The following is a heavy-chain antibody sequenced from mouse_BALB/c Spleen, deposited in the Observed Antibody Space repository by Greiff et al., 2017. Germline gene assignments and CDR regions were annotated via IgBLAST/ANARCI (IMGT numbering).Heavy chain of an antibody. J-gene: IGHJ1*01. V-gene: IGHV1-87*01. CDR3: ARNYGLDV. Sequence: QVHVKQSGAELARPGASVKLSCKASGYTFTSYWMQWVKQRPGQGLEWIGAIYPGDGDTRYTQKFKGKATLTADKSSSTAYMQLSSLASEDSAVYYCARNYGLDVWGAGTTVTVSS. D-gene: IGHD1-2*01. CDR1: GYTFTSYW. CDR2: IYPGDGDT.